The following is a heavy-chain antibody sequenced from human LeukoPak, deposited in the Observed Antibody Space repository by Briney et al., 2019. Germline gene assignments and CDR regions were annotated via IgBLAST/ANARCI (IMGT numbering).Heavy chain of an antibody. J-gene: IGHJ4*02. CDR2: ISSSSSTI. V-gene: IGHV3-48*01. D-gene: IGHD4-17*01. Sequence: GGSLRLSCAASGFTFSSYSMNWVRQVPGKGLEWVSYISSSSSTIFYADSVKGRFTISRDNSKNTLYLQMSSLRAEDTAVYYCAKSPADYGDDLFDCWGQGTLVTVSS. CDR1: GFTFSSYS. CDR3: AKSPADYGDDLFDC.